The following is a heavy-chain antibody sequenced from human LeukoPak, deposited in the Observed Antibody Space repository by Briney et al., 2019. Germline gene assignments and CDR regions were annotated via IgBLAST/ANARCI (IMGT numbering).Heavy chain of an antibody. CDR1: GGSISSYY. Sequence: SETLSLTCTVSGGSISSYYWSWIRQPAGKGLEWIGRIYTSGSTNYNPSLKSRVTMSVDTSKNQFSLKLSSVTAADTDVYYCARDVYSSGWTDWFDPWGQGTLVTVSS. V-gene: IGHV4-4*07. D-gene: IGHD6-19*01. J-gene: IGHJ5*02. CDR2: IYTSGST. CDR3: ARDVYSSGWTDWFDP.